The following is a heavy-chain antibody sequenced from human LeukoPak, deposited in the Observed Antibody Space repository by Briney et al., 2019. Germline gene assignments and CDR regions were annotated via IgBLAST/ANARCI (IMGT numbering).Heavy chain of an antibody. V-gene: IGHV4-31*03. CDR2: IYYSGST. J-gene: IGHJ4*02. D-gene: IGHD4-17*01. Sequence: SQTLSLTCTVSGGSISSGGYYWSWIRQHPGKGLEWIWYIYYSGSTYYNPSLKSRVTISVDTSKNQFSLKLSSVTAADTAVYYCARADYGDPGYFDYWGQGTLVTVSS. CDR3: ARADYGDPGYFDY. CDR1: GGSISSGGYY.